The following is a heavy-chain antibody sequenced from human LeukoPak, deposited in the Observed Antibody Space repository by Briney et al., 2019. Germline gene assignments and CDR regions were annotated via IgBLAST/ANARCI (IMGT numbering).Heavy chain of an antibody. D-gene: IGHD3-10*01. V-gene: IGHV3-30-3*01. CDR3: ARYFLTMFRAPYGMDL. J-gene: IGHJ6*02. Sequence: PGRSLRLSCAASGFTFSSYAMHWVRQAPGKGLEWVAVISYDGSNKYYADSVKGRFTISRDNSKNTLYLQMNSLRAEDTAVYYCARYFLTMFRAPYGMDLWPQETSVSVSS. CDR2: ISYDGSNK. CDR1: GFTFSSYA.